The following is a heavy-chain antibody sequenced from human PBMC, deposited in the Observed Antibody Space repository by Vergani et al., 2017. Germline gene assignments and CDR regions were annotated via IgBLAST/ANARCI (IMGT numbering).Heavy chain of an antibody. CDR2: ISTYSHIT. D-gene: IGHD1-1*01. J-gene: IGHJ4*02. Sequence: QIHLVQSAGEMKNPGASVKVSCKASGYVFTAFGISWVRQAPGQGLEWMGCISTYSHITDYAEKFQGRVTMTTDTSTNTAYMELGGLRSDDTAKYYCARDFCEKPACPTRYFDFWGQGTLVAVSS. CDR3: ARDFCEKPACPTRYFDF. V-gene: IGHV1-18*01. CDR1: GYVFTAFG.